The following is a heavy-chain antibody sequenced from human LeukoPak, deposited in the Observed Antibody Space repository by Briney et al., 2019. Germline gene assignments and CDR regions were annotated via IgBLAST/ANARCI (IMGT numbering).Heavy chain of an antibody. CDR2: IKQDGSEK. V-gene: IGHV3-7*01. CDR1: GFTFSSYW. D-gene: IGHD3-10*01. CDR3: ARETHPGVRGFDY. Sequence: PGGSLRLSCAASGFTFSSYWMSWVRQAPGKGLEWVANIKQDGSEKYYVDSVKGRFTISRDNAKNSLYLQMNSLRAEDTAVYYCARETHPGVRGFDYWGQGTLVTVSS. J-gene: IGHJ4*02.